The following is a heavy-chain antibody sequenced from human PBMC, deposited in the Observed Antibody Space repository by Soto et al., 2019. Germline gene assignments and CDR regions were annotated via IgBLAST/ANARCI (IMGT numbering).Heavy chain of an antibody. Sequence: ESGGGLVQPGGSLRLSCAASGFTVSSNYMSWVRQAPGKGLEWVSVIYSGGSTYYADSVKGRFTISRDNSKNTLYLQMNSLRAEDTAVYYCARDSTVTPYYFDYWGQGTLVTVSS. V-gene: IGHV3-66*01. CDR3: ARDSTVTPYYFDY. D-gene: IGHD4-17*01. J-gene: IGHJ4*02. CDR1: GFTVSSNY. CDR2: IYSGGST.